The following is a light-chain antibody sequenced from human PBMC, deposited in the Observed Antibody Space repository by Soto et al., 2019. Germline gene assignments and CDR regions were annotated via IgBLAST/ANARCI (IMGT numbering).Light chain of an antibody. V-gene: IGKV3-15*01. CDR1: QSVSSN. CDR3: QQYNNWPPDRT. Sequence: EIVMTQSPATLSVSPGERATLSCRASQSVSSNLAWYQRKSGQAPRLLIYGASTRATGIPARFSGSGSGTEFTLTISSLQSEDFAIYFCQQYNNWPPDRTFGQGTKVEIK. J-gene: IGKJ1*01. CDR2: GAS.